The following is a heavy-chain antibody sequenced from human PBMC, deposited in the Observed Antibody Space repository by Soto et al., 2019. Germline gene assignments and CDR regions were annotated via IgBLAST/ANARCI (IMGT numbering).Heavy chain of an antibody. CDR3: AREGEMPYYYYGLDV. Sequence: ASVKVSCKASGYSFTTYGITWVRQAPGQGLEWMGWISGYDGHTKYAQKFQGRIIMTTDTSTSTVYMDLRSLRSDDTAVYYCAREGEMPYYYYGLDVWGQGTTVPVSS. CDR1: GYSFTTYG. J-gene: IGHJ6*02. D-gene: IGHD3-16*01. CDR2: ISGYDGHT. V-gene: IGHV1-18*01.